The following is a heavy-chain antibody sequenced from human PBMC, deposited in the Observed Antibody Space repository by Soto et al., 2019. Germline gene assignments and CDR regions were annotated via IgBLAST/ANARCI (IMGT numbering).Heavy chain of an antibody. CDR2: IYWDDDK. J-gene: IGHJ3*02. V-gene: IGHV2-5*02. D-gene: IGHD3-3*01. CDR3: AHRGTYYDFWSGYYTRGDAFDI. Sequence: GLDLEWLALIYWDDDKRYSPSLKSRLTITKDTSKNQVVLTMTNMDPVDTATYYCAHRGTYYDFWSGYYTRGDAFDIWGQGTMVTVSS.